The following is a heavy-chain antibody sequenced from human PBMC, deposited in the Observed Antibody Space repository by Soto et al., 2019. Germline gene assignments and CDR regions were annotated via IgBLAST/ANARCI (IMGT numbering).Heavy chain of an antibody. Sequence: GGPLGPSLQASGFPSSSFTRNWVGRPPGRGRDWVSYISSSSSTIYYADSVKGRFTISRDNAKNSLYLQMNSLRDEDTAVYYCARVYEDYYDSSGYSYYFDYWGQGTLVTVSS. CDR1: GFPSSSFT. J-gene: IGHJ4*02. D-gene: IGHD3-22*01. CDR2: ISSSSSTI. CDR3: ARVYEDYYDSSGYSYYFDY. V-gene: IGHV3-48*02.